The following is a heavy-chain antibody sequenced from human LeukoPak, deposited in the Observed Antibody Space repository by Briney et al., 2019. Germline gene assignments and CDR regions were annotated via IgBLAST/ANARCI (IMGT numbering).Heavy chain of an antibody. V-gene: IGHV1-46*01. CDR1: GYTFASYY. D-gene: IGHD2-2*01. CDR3: ARATPVVPAGNWFDP. CDR2: INPSGGST. J-gene: IGHJ5*02. Sequence: GASVKVSCKASGYTFASYYMHWVRQAPGQGLEWMGIINPSGGSTSYAQKFQGRVTMTRDTSTSTVYMELSSLRSEDTAVYYCARATPVVPAGNWFDPWGQGTLVTVSS.